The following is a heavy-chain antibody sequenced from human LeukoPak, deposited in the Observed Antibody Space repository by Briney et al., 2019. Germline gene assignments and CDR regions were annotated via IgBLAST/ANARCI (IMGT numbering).Heavy chain of an antibody. V-gene: IGHV1-46*01. Sequence: GALVKVSCKASGYTFTRYYMQWVRQAPGQGLEWMGIINPSGGSTSYAQKFQGRVTMTRDTSTSTVYMELSSLRSEDTAVYYCARAYYYDSSGYYPGGDYWGQGTLVTVSS. CDR2: INPSGGST. D-gene: IGHD3-22*01. CDR1: GYTFTRYY. J-gene: IGHJ4*02. CDR3: ARAYYYDSSGYYPGGDY.